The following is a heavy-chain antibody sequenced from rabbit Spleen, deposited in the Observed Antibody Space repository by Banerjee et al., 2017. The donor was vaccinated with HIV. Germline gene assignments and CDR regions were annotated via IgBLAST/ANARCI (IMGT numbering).Heavy chain of an antibody. V-gene: IGHV1S45*01. CDR3: ARRYDANHYYGHFNL. Sequence: QEQLVESGGGLVRPEGSLKLSCKASGVSFSDKDVMCWVRQAPGKGLEWIACIELSSSGFTYFATWAKGRFTISKISSTTVTLQMTRLTAADTATYFCARRYDANHYYGHFNLWGPGTLVTVS. CDR2: IELSSSGFT. J-gene: IGHJ4*01. CDR1: GVSFSDKDV. D-gene: IGHD1-1*01.